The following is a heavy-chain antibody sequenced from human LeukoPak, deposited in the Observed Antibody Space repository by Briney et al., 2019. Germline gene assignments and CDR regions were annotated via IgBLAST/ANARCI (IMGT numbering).Heavy chain of an antibody. V-gene: IGHV3-23*01. CDR2: ISGSGGST. D-gene: IGHD2-21*02. CDR3: ARDRTPYCGGDCHPLFDY. Sequence: GGSLRLSCAASGFTFRSYAMSWVRQAPGKGLEWVSVISGSGGSTYYGDSVKGRFTISRDNSKNTLDLQMNSLRADDTAVYYCARDRTPYCGGDCHPLFDYRGHGILVTVSS. J-gene: IGHJ4*01. CDR1: GFTFRSYA.